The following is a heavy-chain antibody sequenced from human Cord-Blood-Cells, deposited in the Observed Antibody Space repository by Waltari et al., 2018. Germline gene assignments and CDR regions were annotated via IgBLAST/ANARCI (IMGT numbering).Heavy chain of an antibody. CDR1: GFTFSSYA. CDR2: ISSNGGST. CDR3: ARGSGSLHAFDI. D-gene: IGHD3-10*01. J-gene: IGHJ3*02. Sequence: EVQLVESGGGLVQPGGSLRLSCAASGFTFSSYAMHWVRQAPGKGREYFSAISSNGGSTYYANSVKGRFTISRDNSKNTLYLQMGSLRAEDMAVYYCARGSGSLHAFDIWGQGTMVTVSS. V-gene: IGHV3-64*01.